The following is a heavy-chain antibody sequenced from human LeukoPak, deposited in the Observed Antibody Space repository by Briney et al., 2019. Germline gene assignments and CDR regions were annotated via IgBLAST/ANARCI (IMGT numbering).Heavy chain of an antibody. CDR2: IFTSGST. J-gene: IGHJ4*02. Sequence: ASETLSLTCSVSGGSISSDYWSWIRQPAGKGLEWIGRIFTSGSTNYNPSLKSRVTISVDTSKGQFSLNLTSVTAADTAVYYCARHYYDSSGYFYQDYWGQGTLVTVSS. V-gene: IGHV4-4*07. D-gene: IGHD3-22*01. CDR3: ARHYYDSSGYFYQDY. CDR1: GGSISSDY.